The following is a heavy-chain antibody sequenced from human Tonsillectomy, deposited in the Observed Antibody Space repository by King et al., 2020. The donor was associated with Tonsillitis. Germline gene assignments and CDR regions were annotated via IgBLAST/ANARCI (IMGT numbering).Heavy chain of an antibody. CDR2: ISSSSSYI. D-gene: IGHD3-3*01. Sequence: VQLVESGGGLVKPGGSLRLSCAASGFTFSNYSMNWVRQAPGKGLEWVSSISSSSSYIYYADSVKGRFTISRDNAKNSLYLQMNSLRAEDTAVYYCARDRFLEWLLSNYYYYMVVWGKGTTVTVSS. CDR1: GFTFSNYS. CDR3: ARDRFLEWLLSNYYYYMVV. V-gene: IGHV3-21*01. J-gene: IGHJ6*03.